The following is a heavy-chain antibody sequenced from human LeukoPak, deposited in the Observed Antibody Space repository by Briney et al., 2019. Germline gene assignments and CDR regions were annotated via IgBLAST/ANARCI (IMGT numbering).Heavy chain of an antibody. CDR2: ISAYNGDT. V-gene: IGHV1-18*01. CDR1: GYTFTSYG. J-gene: IGHJ4*02. Sequence: ASVKVSCKASGYTFTSYGISWMRQAPGQGLEWMGWISAYNGDTNYAQKLQGRVTITTDTPTSTAYMELRSLGSDDTAVYYCARALQGSPVHAAVTYWGQGTLVTVSS. D-gene: IGHD4-17*01. CDR3: ARALQGSPVHAAVTY.